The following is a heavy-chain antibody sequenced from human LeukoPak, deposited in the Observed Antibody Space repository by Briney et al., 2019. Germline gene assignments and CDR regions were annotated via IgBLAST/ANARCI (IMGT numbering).Heavy chain of an antibody. CDR1: GFTFISYG. CDR3: AKEGRNYYDSSGYLFDY. D-gene: IGHD3-22*01. V-gene: IGHV3-30*18. J-gene: IGHJ4*02. CDR2: ISYDGSNK. Sequence: GGSLRLSCAASGFTFISYGMHWVRQAPGKGLEWVAVISYDGSNKYYADSVKGRFTISRDHSKNTLYLQMNSLRAEDTAVYYCAKEGRNYYDSSGYLFDYWGRGTLVTVSS.